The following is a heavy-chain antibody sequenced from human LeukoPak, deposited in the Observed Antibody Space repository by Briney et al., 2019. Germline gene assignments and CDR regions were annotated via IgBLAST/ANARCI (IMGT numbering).Heavy chain of an antibody. V-gene: IGHV3-7*01. Sequence: GGSLRLSCAVSGFTFSSYWMSWVRQAPGKGLEWVANMKQDGSEKYYVDSVKGRFTISRDNAKNSLYLQMNSLRAEDTAVYYCAKDRGTMIVAFDYWGQGTLVTVSS. CDR1: GFTFSSYW. CDR2: MKQDGSEK. J-gene: IGHJ4*02. CDR3: AKDRGTMIVAFDY. D-gene: IGHD3-22*01.